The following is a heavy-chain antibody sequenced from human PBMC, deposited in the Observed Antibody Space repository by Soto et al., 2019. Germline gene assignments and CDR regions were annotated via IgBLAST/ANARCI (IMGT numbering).Heavy chain of an antibody. J-gene: IGHJ4*02. CDR2: IYWDDDK. V-gene: IGHV2-5*02. CDR3: AWGDTAMVLDY. Sequence: QITLKESGPTLVKPTQTLTLTCTFSGFSLSTSGVGVGWIRQPPGKALKWLALIYWDDDKRYSPSLKSRLTITKDTSKNQVVLTMTNMDPVDTATYYCAWGDTAMVLDYWGQGTLVTVSS. D-gene: IGHD5-18*01. CDR1: GFSLSTSGVG.